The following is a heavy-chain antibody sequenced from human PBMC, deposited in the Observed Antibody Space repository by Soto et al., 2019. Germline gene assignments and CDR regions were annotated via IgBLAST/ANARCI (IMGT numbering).Heavy chain of an antibody. CDR3: ASKCSSTSCQGYFDY. V-gene: IGHV4-59*01. J-gene: IGHJ4*02. D-gene: IGHD2-2*01. CDR1: GGSISSYY. Sequence: SETLSLTCTVSGGSISSYYWSWIRQPPGKGLEWIGYIYYSGSTNYNPSLKSRVTISVDTSKNQFSLKLSSVTAADTAVYYCASKCSSTSCQGYFDYWGQGTLVTVS. CDR2: IYYSGST.